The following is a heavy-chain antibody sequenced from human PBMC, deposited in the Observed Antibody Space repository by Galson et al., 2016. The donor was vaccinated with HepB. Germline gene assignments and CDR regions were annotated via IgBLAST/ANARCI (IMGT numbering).Heavy chain of an antibody. CDR1: GFTFSRYA. V-gene: IGHV3-64D*06. Sequence: SLRLSCAASGFTFSRYALHWVRQAPGKGLEYVSAISSNGGTTYYADSVKGRFTISRDNFKKTLYLQMSSLRAEDTAVYYCVKDFDYVWGSFRFQTKYYFDYWGQGTLVTVSS. J-gene: IGHJ4*02. CDR3: VKDFDYVWGSFRFQTKYYFDY. D-gene: IGHD3-16*02. CDR2: ISSNGGTT.